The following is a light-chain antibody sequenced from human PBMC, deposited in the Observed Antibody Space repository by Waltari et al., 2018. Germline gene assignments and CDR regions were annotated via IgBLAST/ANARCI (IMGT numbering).Light chain of an antibody. V-gene: IGLV3-1*01. CDR2: KDD. CDR1: GLGDKY. Sequence: SYEVSQPPPMSVSPGQTASIPCIGDGLGDKYASWYQQKPGQSPPLVIYKDDKRPFGVPERFSGSNSGNTATLTISGTQAVDEADYYCQAWDNSVVVFGGGTKLTVL. J-gene: IGLJ2*01. CDR3: QAWDNSVVV.